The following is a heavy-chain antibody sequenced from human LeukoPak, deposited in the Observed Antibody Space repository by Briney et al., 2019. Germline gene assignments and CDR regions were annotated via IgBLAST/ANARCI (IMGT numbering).Heavy chain of an antibody. J-gene: IGHJ6*03. CDR3: ARGFYGQSYYYYYMDV. V-gene: IGHV3-48*01. CDR2: ISSSSSTI. Sequence: GGSLRLSCAASGFTFSSYSMNWVRQAPGKGLEWVSYISSSSSTIYYADSVKGRFTISRDNAKNSLYLQMNSLRAEDTAVYYCARGFYGQSYYYYYMDVWGKGTTVTVSS. D-gene: IGHD3-16*01. CDR1: GFTFSSYS.